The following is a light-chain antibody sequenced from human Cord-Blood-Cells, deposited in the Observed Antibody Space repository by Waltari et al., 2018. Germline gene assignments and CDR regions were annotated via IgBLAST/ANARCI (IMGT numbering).Light chain of an antibody. CDR3: QQYYSTPPT. V-gene: IGKV4-1*01. J-gene: IGKJ2*01. Sequence: DIVMTQSPDSLALSLGERATIHCQSSQSVFYSSNNKNYVAWYQQKPGQTPKLLIYWASTRESGVHDRFSGSGSGTDVTLTISSLQAEDVAVYYCQQYYSTPPTFGQGTKLEIK. CDR2: WAS. CDR1: QSVFYSSNNKNY.